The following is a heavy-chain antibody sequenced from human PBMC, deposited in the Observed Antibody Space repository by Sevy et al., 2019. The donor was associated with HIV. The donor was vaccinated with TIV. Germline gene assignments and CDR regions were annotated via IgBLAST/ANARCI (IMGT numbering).Heavy chain of an antibody. CDR3: ARDHSSYCSSTSCYQGPDYYYYYYMDV. D-gene: IGHD2-2*01. J-gene: IGHJ6*03. CDR2: IFYSGNT. Sequence: SETLSLTCTVSGGSVSSYYWSWIRQPAGKGLEWIGRIFYSGNTNYNPSLKSRVTMSVDTSKNQFSLKLTSVTAADTAVYYCARDHSSYCSSTSCYQGPDYYYYYYMDVWGKGTTVTVSS. CDR1: GGSVSSYY. V-gene: IGHV4-4*07.